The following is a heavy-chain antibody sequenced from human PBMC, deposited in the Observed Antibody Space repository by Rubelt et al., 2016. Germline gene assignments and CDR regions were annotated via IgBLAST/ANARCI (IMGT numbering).Heavy chain of an antibody. V-gene: IGHV1-2*05. J-gene: IGHJ5*02. D-gene: IGHD1-1*01. CDR3: ARGVGTAFDP. CDR2: INPNRGGT. Sequence: QVQLVQSGAEVKKPGASVKVSCKASGYTFTGYYMHWVRQAPGQGLEWMGRINPNRGGTNYDQKLQGRVTMTRDTSISTAYMELSRLGSDDTGVYYCARGVGTAFDPWGQGTLVTVSS. CDR1: GYTFTGYY.